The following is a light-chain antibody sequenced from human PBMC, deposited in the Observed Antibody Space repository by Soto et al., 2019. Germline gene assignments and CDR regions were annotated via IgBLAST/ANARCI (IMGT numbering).Light chain of an antibody. CDR2: DVS. V-gene: IGLV2-14*03. CDR3: SSYTSRSTLVCV. J-gene: IGLJ1*01. CDR1: SSDVGGYNY. Sequence: QSVLTQPASVSGSPGQSITISCTGTSSDVGGYNYVSWYQHHPGKAPKLMIYDVSSRPSGVSNRFSGSKSGNTASLTISGLQAEDEADYFCSSYTSRSTLVCVFGTGTKVTVL.